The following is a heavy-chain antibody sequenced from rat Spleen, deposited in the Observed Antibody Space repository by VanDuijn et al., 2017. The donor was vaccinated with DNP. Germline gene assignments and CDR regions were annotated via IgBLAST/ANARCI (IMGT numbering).Heavy chain of an antibody. D-gene: IGHD1-1*01. V-gene: IGHV4-2*01. CDR1: GFNFIGFW. J-gene: IGHJ2*01. CDR3: MRGNSGGTFDC. CDR2: INMEGNTI. Sequence: EVKLVESGGGLVQPGRSLKLTCAASGFNFIGFWMGWVRQAPGKGLEWIGEINMEGNTINYSATLKDKFTISRDNGQNTQYLQRRNLRDEETDLYYAMRGNSGGTFDCWGQGVMVTVSS.